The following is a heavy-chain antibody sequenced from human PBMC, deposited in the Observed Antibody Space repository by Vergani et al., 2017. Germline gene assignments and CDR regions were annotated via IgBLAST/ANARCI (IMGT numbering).Heavy chain of an antibody. J-gene: IGHJ4*02. Sequence: QVQLQESGPGLVKPSQTLSLTCTVSGGSISSGGYYWSWIRQHPGKGLEWIGRIYTSGSTNYNPSLKSRVTISVDTSKNQFSLKLSSVTAADTAVYYCARDSGTAPDYFDYWGQGTLVTVSS. CDR1: GGSISSGGYY. V-gene: IGHV4-61*02. CDR2: IYTSGST. CDR3: ARDSGTAPDYFDY. D-gene: IGHD3-10*01.